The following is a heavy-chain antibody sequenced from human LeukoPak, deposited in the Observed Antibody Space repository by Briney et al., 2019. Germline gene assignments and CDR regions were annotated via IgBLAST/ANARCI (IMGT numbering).Heavy chain of an antibody. CDR2: IKSKTDGGTT. CDR3: TTEVVYAHTPYYYYMDV. CDR1: GFTFSNAW. Sequence: GGSLRLSCAASGFTFSNAWMSWVRQAPGKGLEWVGRIKSKTDGGTTDYAAPVKGRFTISRDDSKNTLYLQMNSLKTEDTAVYYCTTEVVYAHTPYYYYMDVWGKGTTVTVSS. V-gene: IGHV3-15*01. J-gene: IGHJ6*03. D-gene: IGHD2-8*02.